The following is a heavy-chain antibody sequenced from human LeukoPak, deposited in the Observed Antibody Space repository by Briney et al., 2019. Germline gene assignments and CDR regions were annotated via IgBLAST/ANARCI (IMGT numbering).Heavy chain of an antibody. V-gene: IGHV1-2*06. J-gene: IGHJ4*02. Sequence: ASVKVSCKASGYGFTDYYMHWVRQAPGQGLEWMGRINPKRGGTNYAQKFQGRVTLTRDTSISTAHMELSRLTSDDTAVYYCALLWFGELWTKDYWGQGALVTVSS. D-gene: IGHD3-10*01. CDR2: INPKRGGT. CDR1: GYGFTDYY. CDR3: ALLWFGELWTKDY.